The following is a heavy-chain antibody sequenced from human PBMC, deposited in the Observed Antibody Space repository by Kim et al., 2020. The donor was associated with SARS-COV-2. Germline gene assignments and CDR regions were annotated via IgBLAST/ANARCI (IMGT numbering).Heavy chain of an antibody. V-gene: IGHV4-39*01. Sequence: SETLSLTCTVSGGSISSSSYYWGWIRQPPGKGLEWIGSIYYSGSTYYNPSLKSRVTISVDRSKNQFSLKLSSVTAADTAVYYCMTGHDAFDIWGQGTMVTVSS. D-gene: IGHD3-9*01. CDR3: MTGHDAFDI. CDR1: GGSISSSSYY. J-gene: IGHJ3*02. CDR2: IYYSGST.